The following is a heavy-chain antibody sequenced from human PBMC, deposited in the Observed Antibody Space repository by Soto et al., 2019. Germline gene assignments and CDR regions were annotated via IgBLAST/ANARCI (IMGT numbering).Heavy chain of an antibody. Sequence: SAKVSCKASGGTFSSYAITWVRQAPGQGLEWMGGIIPIFGTANYAQKFQGRVTITADESTSTAYMELSSLRSEDTAVYYCAKSPTPGSAPPSYSGMAVWGLGTTVTVSS. D-gene: IGHD2-21*01. CDR1: GGTFSSYA. V-gene: IGHV1-69*13. J-gene: IGHJ6*02. CDR2: IIPIFGTA. CDR3: AKSPTPGSAPPSYSGMAV.